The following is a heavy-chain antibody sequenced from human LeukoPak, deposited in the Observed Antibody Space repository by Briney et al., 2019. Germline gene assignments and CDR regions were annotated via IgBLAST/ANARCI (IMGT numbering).Heavy chain of an antibody. Sequence: ASVKVSRKASGYTFTSYGISWVRQAPGQGLEWMGWISAYNGNTNYVQKLQGGVTMTTDTSTSTAYMELRSLRSDDTAVYYCARVSVAGDYFDYWGQGTLVTVSS. V-gene: IGHV1-18*01. CDR2: ISAYNGNT. J-gene: IGHJ4*02. D-gene: IGHD6-19*01. CDR3: ARVSVAGDYFDY. CDR1: GYTFTSYG.